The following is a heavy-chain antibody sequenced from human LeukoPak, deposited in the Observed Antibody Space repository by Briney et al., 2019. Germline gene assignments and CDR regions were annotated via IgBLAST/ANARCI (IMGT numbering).Heavy chain of an antibody. Sequence: ASVKVSCKASGYTFTGYYMHWVRHAPGQGLEWMGWINPNSGGTNYAQKFQGRVTMTRDTSIGTAYMELSRLRSDDTAVYYCARVLASDFWSGYWGQGTLVTVSS. CDR1: GYTFTGYY. D-gene: IGHD3-3*01. V-gene: IGHV1-2*02. CDR2: INPNSGGT. CDR3: ARVLASDFWSGY. J-gene: IGHJ4*02.